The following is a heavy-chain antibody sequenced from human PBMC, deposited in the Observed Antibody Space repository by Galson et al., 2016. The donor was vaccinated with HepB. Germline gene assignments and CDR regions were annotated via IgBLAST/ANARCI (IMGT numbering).Heavy chain of an antibody. V-gene: IGHV3-23*01. J-gene: IGHJ4*02. CDR2: ISGGGLIT. CDR1: GFTFSNYA. CDR3: AKDVAEAAVIGGDY. D-gene: IGHD6-25*01. Sequence: LRLSCAASGFTFSNYAMNWVRQAPGKGLEWVASISGGGLITYYADSVKGRFTISRDNSKNTLHLQMYSLRAEDTAVYYCAKDVAEAAVIGGDYWGQGTLVTVSS.